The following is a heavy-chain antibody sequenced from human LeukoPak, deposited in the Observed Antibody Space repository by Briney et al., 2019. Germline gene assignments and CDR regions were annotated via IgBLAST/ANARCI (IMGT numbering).Heavy chain of an antibody. V-gene: IGHV3-33*01. CDR1: GFTFSSYG. CDR2: IWYDGSNK. Sequence: PGRSLRLSCAASGFTFSSYGMHWVRQAPGKGLEWVAVIWYDGSNKYYADSVKGRFTISRDNSKNTLYLQMNSLRAEDTAVYYCASPGAPNYYYMDVWGKGTTVTVPS. CDR3: ASPGAPNYYYMDV. J-gene: IGHJ6*03.